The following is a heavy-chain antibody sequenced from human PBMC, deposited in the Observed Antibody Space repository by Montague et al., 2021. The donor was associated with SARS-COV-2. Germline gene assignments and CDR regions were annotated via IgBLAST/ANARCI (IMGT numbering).Heavy chain of an antibody. CDR1: GASISSSSYY. V-gene: IGHV4-39*02. CDR2: KYYSGST. J-gene: IGHJ4*02. D-gene: IGHD3-3*01. CDR3: ATLPSSITMFGVVQGYCFDD. Sequence: SETLSLTCTVSGASISSSSYYWGWIRQPPGKGLEWIGFKYYSGSTYYNPTLRGRVTISVDTSKNHLSLKLSSVTAADTAVYYCATLPSSITMFGVVQGYCFDDWGQGTLVTVSS.